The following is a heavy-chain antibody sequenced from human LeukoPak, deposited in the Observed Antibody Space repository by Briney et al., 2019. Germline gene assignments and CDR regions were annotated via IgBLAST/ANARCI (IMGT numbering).Heavy chain of an antibody. J-gene: IGHJ4*02. CDR2: ISYDGSNK. CDR3: AKIGDYVDY. CDR1: GFTFSSYS. Sequence: GGSLRLSCAASGFTFSSYSMNWVRQAPGKGLEWVAVISYDGSNKYYADSVKGRFTISRDNSKNTLYLQMNSLRAEDTAVYYCAKIGDYVDYWGQGTLVTVSS. D-gene: IGHD4-17*01. V-gene: IGHV3-30*18.